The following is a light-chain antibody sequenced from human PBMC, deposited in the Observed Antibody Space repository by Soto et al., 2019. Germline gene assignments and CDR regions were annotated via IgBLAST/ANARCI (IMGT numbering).Light chain of an antibody. CDR3: QQYRSSRT. CDR1: QSVSSSY. V-gene: IGKV3-20*01. Sequence: EIVLTQSPGTLSLSPGERATLSCRASQSVSSSYLAWYQQKPGQAPRLLIYGASSRATGIPDRFSGSGSGTDFTLTISRLEPEVLAVYYCQQYRSSRTFGQGTKVEIK. CDR2: GAS. J-gene: IGKJ1*01.